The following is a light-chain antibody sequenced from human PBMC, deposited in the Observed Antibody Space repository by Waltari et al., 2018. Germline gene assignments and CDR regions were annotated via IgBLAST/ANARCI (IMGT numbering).Light chain of an antibody. V-gene: IGKV4-1*01. Sequence: DIVMTQSPDSLAVSLGERATINCKSSRSIFYSPNKNNYLAWYQHKPGQPPKLRIYWASTRQSGVPDRISGSGSGTDFTLTISSLQAEDVAVYYCQQYFSTPYNFGQGTKLEIK. CDR2: WAS. CDR1: RSIFYSPNKNNY. J-gene: IGKJ2*01. CDR3: QQYFSTPYN.